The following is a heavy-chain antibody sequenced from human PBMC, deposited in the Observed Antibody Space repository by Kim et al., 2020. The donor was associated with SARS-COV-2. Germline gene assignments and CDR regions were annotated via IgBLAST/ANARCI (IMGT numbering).Heavy chain of an antibody. Sequence: VKCRFTISRDNAKTSLYLQMNSLRAEDTALYYCAKELPGTIFVTYGMDVWGQGTTVTVSS. D-gene: IGHD3-3*01. V-gene: IGHV3-9*01. J-gene: IGHJ6*02. CDR3: AKELPGTIFVTYGMDV.